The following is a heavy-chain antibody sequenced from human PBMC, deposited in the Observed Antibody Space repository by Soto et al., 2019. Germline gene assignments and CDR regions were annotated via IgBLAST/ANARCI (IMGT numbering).Heavy chain of an antibody. Sequence: EVQLLESGGGLVQPGGSLRLSCAASGFTFSSYAMSWVRQAPGKGLEWVSAISGSGGSTYYADSVKGRFTISRDNSKNTLYLQMNSLTAEDTAVYYCAKLHWASGYFQHWGQGTLVTVSS. CDR1: GFTFSSYA. J-gene: IGHJ1*01. CDR3: AKLHWASGYFQH. D-gene: IGHD7-27*01. CDR2: ISGSGGST. V-gene: IGHV3-23*01.